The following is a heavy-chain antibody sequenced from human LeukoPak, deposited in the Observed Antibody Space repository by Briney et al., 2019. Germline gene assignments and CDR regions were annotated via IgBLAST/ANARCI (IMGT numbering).Heavy chain of an antibody. J-gene: IGHJ4*02. Sequence: HPGGSLRLSCAASGFTFSSHAMNWVRQAPGKGLEWVSGIYGNAGRTFYADSVKGRFTMSRDNSKNTLYLQMDSLRAEDTAMYYCARARSDNYYSGVNYWGRGTLVTVSS. D-gene: IGHD3-22*01. V-gene: IGHV3-23*01. CDR3: ARARSDNYYSGVNY. CDR1: GFTFSSHA. CDR2: IYGNAGRT.